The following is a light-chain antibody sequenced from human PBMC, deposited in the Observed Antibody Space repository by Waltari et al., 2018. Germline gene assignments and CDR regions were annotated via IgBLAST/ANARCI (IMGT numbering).Light chain of an antibody. CDR3: SSYTSSWGAV. CDR1: SSDVGRYNY. V-gene: IGLV2-14*03. Sequence: QSALTHPASVSGSPGQSNTISCTGTSSDVGRYNYVPWYQQHPGKAPKLMIYDVSNRPSGVSNRCSCSKSGNPASRTSSGLHAEDEADYFCSSYTSSWGAVFGGGTQLTVL. J-gene: IGLJ7*01. CDR2: DVS.